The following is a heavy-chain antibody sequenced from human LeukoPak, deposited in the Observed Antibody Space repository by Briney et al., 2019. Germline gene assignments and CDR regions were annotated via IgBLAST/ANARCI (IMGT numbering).Heavy chain of an antibody. CDR3: ARGTRGTGAFFDY. Sequence: GGSLRLSCAASGFTFSSYGMHWVRQAPGKGLEWVAFIRDDGSDKYYADSVTDRFTISRDNAKNTVSMQMNSLTTEDTAFYYCARGTRGTGAFFDYWGQGSLVTVSS. V-gene: IGHV3-30*02. CDR1: GFTFSSYG. J-gene: IGHJ4*02. CDR2: IRDDGSDK. D-gene: IGHD1-1*01.